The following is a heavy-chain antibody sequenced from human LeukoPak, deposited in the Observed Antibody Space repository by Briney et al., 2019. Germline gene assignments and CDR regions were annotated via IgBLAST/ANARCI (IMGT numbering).Heavy chain of an antibody. CDR1: GGSTSSYY. CDR2: IYYSGST. Sequence: SETLSLTCTVSGGSTSSYYWSWIRQPPGKGLEWIGYIYYSGSTNYNPSLKSRVTISVDTSKNQFSLKLSSVTAADTAVYYCARGSLGWYYYYYYMDVWGKGTTVTVSS. J-gene: IGHJ6*03. CDR3: ARGSLGWYYYYYYMDV. D-gene: IGHD2-15*01. V-gene: IGHV4-59*01.